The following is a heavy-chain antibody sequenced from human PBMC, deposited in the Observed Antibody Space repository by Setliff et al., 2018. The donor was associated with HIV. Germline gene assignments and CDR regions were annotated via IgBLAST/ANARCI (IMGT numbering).Heavy chain of an antibody. CDR3: ARLASGGWPLEVFDI. J-gene: IGHJ3*02. D-gene: IGHD2-15*01. CDR1: GYSFTNYA. CDR2: INSDSGGT. V-gene: IGHV1-2*06. Sequence: ASVKVSCKASGYSFTNYAMHWVRQAPGQGLEWMGRINSDSGGTDLAQTFQDRVTMTRDTSTSTVDMELRSLTSDDTAVYYCARLASGGWPLEVFDIWGQGTMVTVSS.